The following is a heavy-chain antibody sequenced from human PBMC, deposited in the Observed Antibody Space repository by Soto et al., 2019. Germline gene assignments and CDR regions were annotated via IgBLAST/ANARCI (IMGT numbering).Heavy chain of an antibody. CDR2: INAGNGNT. CDR1: GYTFTSYA. V-gene: IGHV1-3*01. D-gene: IGHD6-19*01. J-gene: IGHJ6*02. Sequence: ASVKVSCKASGYTFTSYAMHWVRQAPGQRLEWMGWINAGNGNTKYSQKFQGRVTITRDTSSSTAYMELSSLRSEDTAVYYCARDHVGAVAGTDVYYYYYGMDVWAQGTTVTVSS. CDR3: ARDHVGAVAGTDVYYYYYGMDV.